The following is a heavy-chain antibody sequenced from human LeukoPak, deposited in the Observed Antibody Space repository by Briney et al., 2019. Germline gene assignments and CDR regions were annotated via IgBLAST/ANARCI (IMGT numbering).Heavy chain of an antibody. CDR1: GFTFDDYA. V-gene: IGHV3-9*01. CDR3: AKEGALNYYDSSGYFPNYFDY. D-gene: IGHD3-22*01. J-gene: IGHJ4*02. CDR2: ISWNSGSI. Sequence: PGRSLRLSCAASGFTFDDYAMHWVRQAPGKGLEWVSGISWNSGSIGYADSVKGRFTISRDNAKNSLYLQMNSLRAEDTALYYCAKEGALNYYDSSGYFPNYFDYWGQGALVTVSS.